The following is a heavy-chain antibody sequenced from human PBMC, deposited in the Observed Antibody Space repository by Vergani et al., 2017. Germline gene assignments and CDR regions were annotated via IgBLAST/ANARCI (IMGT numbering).Heavy chain of an antibody. CDR1: FDPIRNLH. Sequence: QVQLQESGPGLVKSSETLSLTCSVSFDPIRNLHCNWIHQPPGKGLEWIGSIHYSENTNYNPSLKTRVTISVDTSKNQFSLTLTSVTAADTAVYYCASDTHSGQRADRWGQGILVTVTS. J-gene: IGHJ5*02. CDR2: IHYSENT. D-gene: IGHD6-19*01. V-gene: IGHV4-59*11. CDR3: ASDTHSGQRADR.